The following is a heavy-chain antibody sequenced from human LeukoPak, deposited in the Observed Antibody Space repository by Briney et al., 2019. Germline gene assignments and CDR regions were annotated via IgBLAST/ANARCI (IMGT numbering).Heavy chain of an antibody. V-gene: IGHV5-51*01. D-gene: IGHD1-26*01. CDR1: GYSFTNSW. CDR2: IYLGDSDV. CDR3: ARHGGRYSHSIDS. J-gene: IGHJ4*02. Sequence: GESLKISCKGSGYSFTNSWIGWVRQMPGKGLEWMGIIYLGDSDVRYSPSFQGQVTISADKSISSAYLQWSSLKVSDTAMYHCARHGGRYSHSIDSWGQGTLVTVSS.